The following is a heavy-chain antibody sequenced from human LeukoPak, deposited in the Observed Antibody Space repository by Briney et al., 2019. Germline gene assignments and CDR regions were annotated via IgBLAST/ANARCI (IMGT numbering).Heavy chain of an antibody. CDR1: GFTFSSYA. CDR3: ARPKAPYYYDSSGYYFFDY. J-gene: IGHJ4*02. D-gene: IGHD3-22*01. CDR2: IIPIFGTA. Sequence: PGGSLRLSCAASGFTFSSYAISWVRQAPGQGLEWMGGIIPIFGTANYAQKFQGRVTITADESTSTAYMELSSLRSEDTAVYYCARPKAPYYYDSSGYYFFDYWGQGTLVTVSS. V-gene: IGHV1-69*01.